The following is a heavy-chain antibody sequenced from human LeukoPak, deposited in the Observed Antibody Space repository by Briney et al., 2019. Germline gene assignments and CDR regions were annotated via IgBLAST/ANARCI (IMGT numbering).Heavy chain of an antibody. CDR3: ARGPQSIIDSSGLGFDP. Sequence: ASVKVSCKASGYTFTSYDINWVRQATGQGLEGMGWMNPNSGNTGYAQKFQGRVTITRNTSISTAYMELSSLRSEDTAVYYCARGPQSIIDSSGLGFDPWGQGTLVTVSS. J-gene: IGHJ5*02. CDR1: GYTFTSYD. V-gene: IGHV1-8*03. D-gene: IGHD3-22*01. CDR2: MNPNSGNT.